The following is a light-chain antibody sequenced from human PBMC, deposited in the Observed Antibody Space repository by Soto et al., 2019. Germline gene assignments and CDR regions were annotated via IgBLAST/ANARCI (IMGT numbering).Light chain of an antibody. CDR2: EVS. CDR1: SSDVGGYNY. J-gene: IGLJ1*01. Sequence: QSALTQPPSASGSPGQSVTISCTGTSSDVGGYNYVSWYQQHPGKAPKLMIYEVSKRPSGVPDRFSGSKSGNTASLTVSGLQAEDEADYYCSSYAGSNNVFGTGTKLPS. CDR3: SSYAGSNNV. V-gene: IGLV2-8*01.